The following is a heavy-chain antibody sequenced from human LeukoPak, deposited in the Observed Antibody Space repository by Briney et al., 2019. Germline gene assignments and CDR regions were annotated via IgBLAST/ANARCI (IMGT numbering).Heavy chain of an antibody. V-gene: IGHV4-59*01. J-gene: IGHJ5*02. CDR1: GGSISSYY. CDR2: IYYSGST. D-gene: IGHD6-13*01. CDR3: ARGSGSSWYDWFDP. Sequence: PSETLSLTCTVSGGSISSYYWSWIRQPPGKGLEWIGYIYYSGSTNYNPSLKSRVTISVDTSKNQFSLKLSSVTAADTAVYYCARGSGSSWYDWFDPWGQGTLVTVSS.